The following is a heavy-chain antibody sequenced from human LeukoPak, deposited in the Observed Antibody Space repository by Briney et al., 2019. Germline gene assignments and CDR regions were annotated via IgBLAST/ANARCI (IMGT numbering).Heavy chain of an antibody. CDR1: GGSISSYY. Sequence: PSETLSLTCTVSGGSISSYYWSWIRQPAGKGLEWIGRIYTSGSTNYNPSLKSRVTISVDKSKNQFSLKLSSVTAADTAVYYCARDRPTIFGVVRSWFETWGQGTLVTVSS. D-gene: IGHD3-3*01. V-gene: IGHV4-4*07. J-gene: IGHJ5*02. CDR2: IYTSGST. CDR3: ARDRPTIFGVVRSWFET.